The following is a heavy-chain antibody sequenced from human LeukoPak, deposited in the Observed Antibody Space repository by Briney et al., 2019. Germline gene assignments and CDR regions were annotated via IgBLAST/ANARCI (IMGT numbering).Heavy chain of an antibody. CDR1: GFTFSGSA. J-gene: IGHJ4*02. CDR2: IRSKANSYAT. CDR3: TRHGPTVTSGDY. V-gene: IGHV3-73*01. Sequence: GGSLRLSCAASGFTFSGSAMHRVRQASGKGLEWVGRIRSKANSYATAYAASVKGRFTISRDDSKNTAYLQMNSLKTEDTAVYYCTRHGPTVTSGDYWGQGTLVTVSS. D-gene: IGHD4-17*01.